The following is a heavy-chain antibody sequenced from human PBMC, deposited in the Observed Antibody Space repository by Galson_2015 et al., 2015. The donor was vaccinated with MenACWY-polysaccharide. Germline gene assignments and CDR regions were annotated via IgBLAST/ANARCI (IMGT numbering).Heavy chain of an antibody. CDR2: ISWNSGSI. V-gene: IGHV3-9*01. D-gene: IGHD3-22*01. J-gene: IGHJ4*02. Sequence: SLRLSCAASGFTFDDYAMHWVRQAPGQGLEWVSGISWNSGSIGYADSVKGRFTISRDNAKNSLYLQMNSLRAEDTALYYCAKGSGYYDSSGYPSTPYYFDYWGQGTLVTVSS. CDR1: GFTFDDYA. CDR3: AKGSGYYDSSGYPSTPYYFDY.